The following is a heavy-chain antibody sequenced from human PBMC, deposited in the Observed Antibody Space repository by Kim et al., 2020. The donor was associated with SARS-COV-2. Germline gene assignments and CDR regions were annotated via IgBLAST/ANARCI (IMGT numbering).Heavy chain of an antibody. V-gene: IGHV3-33*06. Sequence: SVKGRFTTSRENSKNTLYLQMNSLRAEDTAVYYCAKGRVAVAGTLWFDPWGQGTLVTVSS. D-gene: IGHD6-19*01. CDR3: AKGRVAVAGTLWFDP. J-gene: IGHJ5*02.